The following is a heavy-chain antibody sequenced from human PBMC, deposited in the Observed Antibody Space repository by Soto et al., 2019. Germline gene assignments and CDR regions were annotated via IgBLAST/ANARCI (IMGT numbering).Heavy chain of an antibody. CDR2: IYHSGST. V-gene: IGHV4-4*02. D-gene: IGHD4-17*01. J-gene: IGHJ4*02. CDR3: ARDRRDYGDHYFDY. Sequence: SETLSLTCAVSSGSISSSNWWSWVRQPPGKGLEWIGEIYHSGSTNYNPYLKSRVTISVDKSKNQFSLKLSSVTAADTAVYYCARDRRDYGDHYFDYWGQGTLVTVSS. CDR1: SGSISSSNW.